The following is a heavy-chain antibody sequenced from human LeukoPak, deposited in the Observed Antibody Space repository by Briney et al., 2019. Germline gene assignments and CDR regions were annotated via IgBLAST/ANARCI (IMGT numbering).Heavy chain of an antibody. CDR3: ARDLRRYFDY. Sequence: GGSLRLSCAAYGFTFSSYSMNWVRQAPGKGLEWVANIKQDGSEKYYVDSVKGRFTISRDNAKNSLYLQMNSLRAEDTAVYYCARDLRRYFDYWGQGTLVTVSS. J-gene: IGHJ4*02. V-gene: IGHV3-7*01. CDR2: IKQDGSEK. CDR1: GFTFSSYS.